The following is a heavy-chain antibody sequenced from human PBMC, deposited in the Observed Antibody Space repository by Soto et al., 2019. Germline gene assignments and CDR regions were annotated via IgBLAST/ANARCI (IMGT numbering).Heavy chain of an antibody. Sequence: QVQLVESGGGVVQPGRSLRLSCAASGFTFSSYGMHWVRQAPGKGLEWVALIWYDGSNEYYVDSVKGRFTISRDNSKNPLVLEMNSLGAEDKAMYYWAREENRSGAGDLQHWGQGTLVTVSS. CDR1: GFTFSSYG. V-gene: IGHV3-33*01. J-gene: IGHJ1*01. CDR3: AREENRSGAGDLQH. CDR2: IWYDGSNE. D-gene: IGHD3-22*01.